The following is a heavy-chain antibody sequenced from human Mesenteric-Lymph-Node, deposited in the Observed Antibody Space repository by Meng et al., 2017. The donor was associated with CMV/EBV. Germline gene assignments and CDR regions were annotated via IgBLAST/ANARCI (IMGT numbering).Heavy chain of an antibody. V-gene: IGHV3-48*04. CDR1: GFTFSSYT. Sequence: GGSLRLSCVASGFTFSSYTMNWVRQAPGKGLEWVSFISSSDSTIYYADSVQGRFTISRDNAKNSLYLQMNSLRAEDTAVYYCASGDCSGTSCYTGEYWGQGTLVTVSS. J-gene: IGHJ4*02. D-gene: IGHD2-2*02. CDR3: ASGDCSGTSCYTGEY. CDR2: ISSSDSTI.